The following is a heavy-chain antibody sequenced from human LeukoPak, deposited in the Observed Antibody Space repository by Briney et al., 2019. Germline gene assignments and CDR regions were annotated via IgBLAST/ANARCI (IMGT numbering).Heavy chain of an antibody. V-gene: IGHV3-74*01. CDR3: ARGGTDGVYFDY. J-gene: IGHJ4*02. Sequence: PGGSLRLACPASGFAFSRNWMHWVRQAPGKGLVWVSRIKSDGSATHYADSVKGRFTISRDNAKNSLYLQMNSLRAEDTAVYYCARGGTDGVYFDYWGQGTLVTVSS. D-gene: IGHD3-10*01. CDR2: IKSDGSAT. CDR1: GFAFSRNW.